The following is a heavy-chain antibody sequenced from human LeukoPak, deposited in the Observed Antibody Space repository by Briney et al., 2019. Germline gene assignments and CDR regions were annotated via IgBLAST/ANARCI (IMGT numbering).Heavy chain of an antibody. V-gene: IGHV4-4*07. CDR2: IYSSGST. CDR1: GGSISSYY. Sequence: SETLSLTCTVSGGSISSYYWSWIRQPAGKGLEWVGRIYSSGSTDYNPSLKSRVTMSVDTSKNQFSLRLTSVTAADTAVYYCARGPPPDFDYWGQGTLVTVSS. CDR3: ARGPPPDFDY. J-gene: IGHJ4*02.